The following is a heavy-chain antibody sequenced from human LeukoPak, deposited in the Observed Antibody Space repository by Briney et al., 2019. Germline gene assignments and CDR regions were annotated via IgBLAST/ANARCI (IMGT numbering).Heavy chain of an antibody. V-gene: IGHV1-69*13. Sequence: GASVKVSCKASGGTFSSYAISWVRQAPGQGLEWMGGIIPIFGTATYAQKFQGRVTITADESTSTAYMELSSLRSEDTAVYYCARAPSIAVAGTYAPFEYFQHWGQGTLVTVSS. CDR3: ARAPSIAVAGTYAPFEYFQH. CDR1: GGTFSSYA. D-gene: IGHD6-19*01. J-gene: IGHJ1*01. CDR2: IIPIFGTA.